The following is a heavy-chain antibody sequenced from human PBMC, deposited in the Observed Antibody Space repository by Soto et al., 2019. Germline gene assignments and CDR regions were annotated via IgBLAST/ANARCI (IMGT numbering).Heavy chain of an antibody. Sequence: PGGSLRLSCAASGFTFTSYTMNWVRQAPGKGLEWVSSITTSSSYGYYSGSVKGRFTISRDNAKNSLFLQMNSLRAEDTAVYYCVRGEVPADWGQGTLVTVSS. CDR3: VRGEVPAD. CDR1: GFTFTSYT. J-gene: IGHJ4*02. D-gene: IGHD1-26*01. V-gene: IGHV3-21*01. CDR2: ITTSSSYG.